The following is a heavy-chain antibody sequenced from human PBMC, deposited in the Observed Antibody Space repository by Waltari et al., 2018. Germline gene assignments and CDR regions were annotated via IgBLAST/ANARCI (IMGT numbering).Heavy chain of an antibody. CDR1: GGTFSSYA. CDR3: ARDEGYSGTMGAFDI. J-gene: IGHJ3*02. CDR2: ITPILGRA. Sequence: QVQLVQSGAEVKKPGSSVKVSCKASGGTFSSYAISWVQQAPGQGLEWMGGITPILGRANYAQKFQGRVTITADKSTSTAYMELSSLRSEDTAVYYCARDEGYSGTMGAFDIWGQGTMVTVSS. D-gene: IGHD1-26*01. V-gene: IGHV1-69*10.